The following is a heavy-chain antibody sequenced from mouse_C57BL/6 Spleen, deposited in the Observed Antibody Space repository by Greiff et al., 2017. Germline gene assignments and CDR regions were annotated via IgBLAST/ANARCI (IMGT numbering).Heavy chain of an antibody. CDR1: GFTFSDYG. CDR3: ARRGDWDEGNYFDY. Sequence: EVQRVESGGGLVKPGGSLKLSCAASGFTFSDYGMHWVRQAPEKGLEWVAYISSGSSTIYYADTVKGRFTISRDNAKNTLFLQMTSLRSEDTAMYYCARRGDWDEGNYFDYWGQGTTLTVSS. CDR2: ISSGSSTI. D-gene: IGHD4-1*01. V-gene: IGHV5-17*01. J-gene: IGHJ2*01.